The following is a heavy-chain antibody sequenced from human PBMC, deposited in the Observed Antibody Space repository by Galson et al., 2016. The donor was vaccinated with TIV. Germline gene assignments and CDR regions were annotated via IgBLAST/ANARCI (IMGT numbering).Heavy chain of an antibody. D-gene: IGHD6-25*01. CDR1: GYIFNNFG. Sequence: SVKVSCKASGYIFNNFGVSWVRQAPGQGLEWMAWISVYNGNTNYAQSLQGRVTLTTDTSTSTAYMELWSLRSDDTAVYYCARDTPSLLAAATMDYWGQGTLVTVSS. CDR3: ARDTPSLLAAATMDY. V-gene: IGHV1-18*01. CDR2: ISVYNGNT. J-gene: IGHJ4*02.